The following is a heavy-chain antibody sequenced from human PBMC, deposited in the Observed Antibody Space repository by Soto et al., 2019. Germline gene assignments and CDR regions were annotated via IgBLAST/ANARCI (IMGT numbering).Heavy chain of an antibody. Sequence: QVQLVQSGAEVKKPGSSVEVSCKASGGTFSSYAISWVRQAPGQGLEWMGGIIPIFGTANYAQKFQGRVTITADESTSTAYMELSSLRSEDTAVYYCARATYSSSWQEIGYWGQGTLVTVSS. V-gene: IGHV1-69*01. CDR2: IIPIFGTA. CDR1: GGTFSSYA. D-gene: IGHD6-13*01. CDR3: ARATYSSSWQEIGY. J-gene: IGHJ4*02.